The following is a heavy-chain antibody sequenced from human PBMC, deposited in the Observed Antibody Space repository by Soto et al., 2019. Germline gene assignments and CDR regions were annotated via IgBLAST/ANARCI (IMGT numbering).Heavy chain of an antibody. CDR1: GGTFSSYA. V-gene: IGHV1-69*06. CDR3: ARGRYYYDSSGYNY. D-gene: IGHD3-22*01. Sequence: ASVKVSCKASGGTFSSYAISWVRQAPGQGLEWMGGIIPIFGTANYAQKFQGRVTITADKSTSTAYMELSSLRSEDTAVYYCARGRYYYDSSGYNYWGQGTLVTVSS. CDR2: IIPIFGTA. J-gene: IGHJ4*02.